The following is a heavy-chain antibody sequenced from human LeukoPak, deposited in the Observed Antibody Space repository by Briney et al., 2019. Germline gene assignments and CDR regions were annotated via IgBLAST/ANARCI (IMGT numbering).Heavy chain of an antibody. CDR2: IIPIFGTA. CDR3: ARVINYYDSSGYYPDY. V-gene: IGHV1-69*06. CDR1: GGTFSSYA. Sequence: ASVKVSCKASGGTFSSYAISWVRQAPGQGLEWMGGIIPIFGTANYAQKFQGRVTITADKSTSTAYMELSSLRSEDTAVYYCARVINYYDSSGYYPDYWGQGTLVTVSS. J-gene: IGHJ4*02. D-gene: IGHD3-22*01.